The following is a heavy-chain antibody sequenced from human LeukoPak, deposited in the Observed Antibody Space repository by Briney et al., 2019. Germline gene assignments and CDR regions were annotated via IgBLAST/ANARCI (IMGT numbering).Heavy chain of an antibody. Sequence: ASVKVSCKVSGYTLTELSMHWVRQAPGKGLEWMGGFDPEDGETTYAQKFQGRVTMTEDTSTDTDYMELSSLRSEDTAVYYCATGVVVVPAAISWAFDIWGQGTMVTVSS. CDR1: GYTLTELS. D-gene: IGHD2-2*01. CDR2: FDPEDGET. V-gene: IGHV1-24*01. J-gene: IGHJ3*02. CDR3: ATGVVVVPAAISWAFDI.